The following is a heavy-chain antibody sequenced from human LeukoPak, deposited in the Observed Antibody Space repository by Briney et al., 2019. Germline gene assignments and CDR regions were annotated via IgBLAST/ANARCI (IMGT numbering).Heavy chain of an antibody. CDR1: GFTFSSYL. CDR2: ISYDGNNK. CDR3: AKDGESKLHGYYFDY. V-gene: IGHV3-30-3*01. Sequence: GGSLRLSCAASGFTFSSYLMHWVRQAPGKGLEWVAVISYDGNNKYYADSVKGRFTISRDNSKNTLYLQMNSLRAEDTAVYYCAKDGESKLHGYYFDYWGQGTLVTVSS. J-gene: IGHJ4*02. D-gene: IGHD2-2*03.